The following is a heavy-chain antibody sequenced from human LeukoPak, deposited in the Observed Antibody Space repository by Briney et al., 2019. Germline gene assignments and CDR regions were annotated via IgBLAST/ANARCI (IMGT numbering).Heavy chain of an antibody. CDR2: ISWNSGSI. CDR1: GCTFDDYA. CDR3: AKDSSGYYKGGSYFDY. J-gene: IGHJ4*02. D-gene: IGHD3-22*01. V-gene: IGHV3-9*01. Sequence: GRSLRLSCAASGCTFDDYAMHWVRQAPGKGLEWVAGISWNSGSIGYADSVKGRFTISRDNAKNSLYLQMNSLRAEDTVLYYCAKDSSGYYKGGSYFDYWGQGTLVTVSS.